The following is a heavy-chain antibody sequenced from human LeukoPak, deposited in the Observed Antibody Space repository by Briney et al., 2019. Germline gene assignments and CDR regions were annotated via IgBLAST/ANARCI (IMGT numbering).Heavy chain of an antibody. D-gene: IGHD2-8*02. CDR3: AKDVIHWSFDH. CDR1: GFTFSGNA. CDR2: IGSDENR. J-gene: IGHJ4*02. V-gene: IGHV3-23*01. Sequence: GGSLRLSCTASGFTFSGNAMGWVRQAPGKGLEWVSGIGSDENRLYADSVKGRFTISRDNSKNTLYLQMNSLRVEDTAVYYCAKDVIHWSFDHWGQETLVTVSS.